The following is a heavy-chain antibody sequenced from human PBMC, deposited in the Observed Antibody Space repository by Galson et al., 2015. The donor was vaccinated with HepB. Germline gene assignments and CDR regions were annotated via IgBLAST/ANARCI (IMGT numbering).Heavy chain of an antibody. Sequence: VKVSCKASGGTFSSYAISWVRQAPGQGLEWMGGIIPIFGTANYAQKFQGRVTITADESTSTAYMELSSLRSEDTAVYYCARGLAVGGAGWFDPWGQGTLVTVSS. V-gene: IGHV1-69*13. J-gene: IGHJ5*02. D-gene: IGHD1-26*01. CDR1: GGTFSSYA. CDR2: IIPIFGTA. CDR3: ARGLAVGGAGWFDP.